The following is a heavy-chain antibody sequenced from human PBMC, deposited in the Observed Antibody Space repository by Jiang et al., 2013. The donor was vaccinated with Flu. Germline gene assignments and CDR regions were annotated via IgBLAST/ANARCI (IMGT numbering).Heavy chain of an antibody. V-gene: IGHV3-23*01. J-gene: IGHJ4*03. CDR3: ARDRRHCSGGNCYSDY. D-gene: IGHD2-15*01. CDR2: GTT. Sequence: GTTFYADSVKGRFTISRDNSRNTLYLQMSSLRAEDTAIYYCARDRRHCSGGNCYSDYWGQGTLVTVSS.